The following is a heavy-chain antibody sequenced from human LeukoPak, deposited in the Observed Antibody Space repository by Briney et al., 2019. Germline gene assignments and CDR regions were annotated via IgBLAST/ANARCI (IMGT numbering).Heavy chain of an antibody. CDR2: INPKRGDT. Sequence: ASVKVSCKAPGYTFTGYYMHWVRQAPGQGLEWMGWINPKRGDTNYAQNFQGRLTMTTDTSISTAYMELSRLTSEDTAVYYCARLDSGTTPWGQGTLVTVSS. CDR3: ARLDSGTTP. J-gene: IGHJ5*02. V-gene: IGHV1-2*02. D-gene: IGHD1-7*01. CDR1: GYTFTGYY.